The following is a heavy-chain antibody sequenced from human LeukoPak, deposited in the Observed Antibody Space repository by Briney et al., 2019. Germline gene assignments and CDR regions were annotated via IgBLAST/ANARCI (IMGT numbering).Heavy chain of an antibody. CDR1: GGSFSGYY. Sequence: SETLSLTCAVYGGSFSGYYWSWIRQPPGKGLEWIGEINHSGSTNYNPSLKSRVTISVDTSKNQFSLKLSSVTAADTAVYYCARASYCSGGSCYFLYYYYGMDVWGKGTTVTVSS. J-gene: IGHJ6*04. CDR2: INHSGST. V-gene: IGHV4-34*01. CDR3: ARASYCSGGSCYFLYYYYGMDV. D-gene: IGHD2-15*01.